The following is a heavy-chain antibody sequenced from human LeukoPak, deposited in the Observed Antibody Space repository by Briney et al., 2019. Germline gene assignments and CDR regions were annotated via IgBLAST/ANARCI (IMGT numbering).Heavy chain of an antibody. CDR1: GGSISSGGYY. Sequence: SETLSLTCTVSGGSISSGGYYWSWIRQPPGKGLEWIGYIYHSGSTNYNPSLKSRVTISVDTSKNQFSLKLSSVTAADTAVYYCARFSSGWYFVRFFDYWGQGTLVTVSS. J-gene: IGHJ4*02. CDR3: ARFSSGWYFVRFFDY. V-gene: IGHV4-30-2*01. D-gene: IGHD6-19*01. CDR2: IYHSGST.